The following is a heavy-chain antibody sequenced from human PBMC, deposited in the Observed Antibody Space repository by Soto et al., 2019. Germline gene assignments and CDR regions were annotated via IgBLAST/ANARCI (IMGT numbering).Heavy chain of an antibody. V-gene: IGHV1-2*04. J-gene: IGHJ4*02. D-gene: IGHD7-27*01. CDR1: GYTFTGYY. Sequence: ASVKVSCKASGYTFTGYYMHWVRQAPGQGLEWMGWINPNSGGTNYAQKFQGWVTMTRDKSISTVYMELSRLRSDDTAVYYCARDPETGDQFRGVLQTFDYWGQGTLVTVSS. CDR3: ARDPETGDQFRGVLQTFDY. CDR2: INPNSGGT.